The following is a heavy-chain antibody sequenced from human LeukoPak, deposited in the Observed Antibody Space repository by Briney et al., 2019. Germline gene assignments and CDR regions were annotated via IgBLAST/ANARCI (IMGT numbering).Heavy chain of an antibody. J-gene: IGHJ4*02. CDR1: GLTVTNAW. CDR2: IASKTDGGTT. D-gene: IGHD5-24*01. CDR3: VRDDYLTY. Sequence: PGGSLRLSCAASGLTVTNAWMNWVRQAPGKGLEWVGRIASKTDGGTTDYAAPVKGRFTISRDDSKNTLFLQMNSLKTEDTAVYYCVRDDYLTYWGQGALVTVSS. V-gene: IGHV3-15*04.